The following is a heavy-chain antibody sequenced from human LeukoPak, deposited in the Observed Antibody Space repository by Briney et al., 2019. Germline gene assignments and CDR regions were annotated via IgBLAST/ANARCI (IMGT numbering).Heavy chain of an antibody. CDR3: ARAYYYYMDV. J-gene: IGHJ6*03. Sequence: SETLSLTCAVYGGSFSGYYWSWIRQPPGKGLEWIGEINHSGSTNYNPSLKSRVTISVDTSKNQFSLKLNSVTAADTAVYYCARAYYYYMDVWGKGTTVSVSS. CDR1: GGSFSGYY. V-gene: IGHV4-34*01. CDR2: INHSGST.